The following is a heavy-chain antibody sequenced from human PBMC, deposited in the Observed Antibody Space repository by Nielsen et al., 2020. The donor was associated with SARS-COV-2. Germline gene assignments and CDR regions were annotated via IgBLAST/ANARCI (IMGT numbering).Heavy chain of an antibody. D-gene: IGHD6-19*01. CDR1: GGSISSGGYY. Sequence: SETLSLTCTVSGGSISSGGYYWSWLRQPPGKGLEWIGYIHSIGSTNYNPSLKSRVTISADTSKNQFSLRLTSVSAADAAVYYCATVGSGWYKFFDYWGQGALVTVSS. V-gene: IGHV4-61*08. CDR2: IHSIGST. CDR3: ATVGSGWYKFFDY. J-gene: IGHJ4*02.